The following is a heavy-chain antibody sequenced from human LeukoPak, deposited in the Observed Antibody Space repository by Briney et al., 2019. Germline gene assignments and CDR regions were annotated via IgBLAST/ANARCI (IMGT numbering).Heavy chain of an antibody. CDR1: GGSISSYY. CDR2: IYTSGST. Sequence: PSETLSLTCTVSGGSISSYYWSWIRQPAGKGLEWIGRIYTSGSTNYNPSLKSRVTMSVDTSKNQFSLKLSSVTAADTALYYCARDFRESSGYLSLGYYFDYWGQGTLVTVSS. CDR3: ARDFRESSGYLSLGYYFDY. J-gene: IGHJ4*02. V-gene: IGHV4-4*07. D-gene: IGHD3-22*01.